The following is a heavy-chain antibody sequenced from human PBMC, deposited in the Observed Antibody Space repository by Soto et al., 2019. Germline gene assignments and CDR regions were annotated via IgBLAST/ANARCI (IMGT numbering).Heavy chain of an antibody. CDR3: ARGDCSGGSCIYYYGMDV. CDR2: MNPNSGNT. V-gene: IGHV1-8*01. CDR1: GYTFTSYD. D-gene: IGHD2-15*01. J-gene: IGHJ6*02. Sequence: ASGKVSWKASGYTFTSYDINWVRQATGQGLEWMGWMNPNSGNTGYAQKFQGRVTMTRNTSISTAYMELSSLRSEDTAVYYCARGDCSGGSCIYYYGMDVWGQGTTVTVSS.